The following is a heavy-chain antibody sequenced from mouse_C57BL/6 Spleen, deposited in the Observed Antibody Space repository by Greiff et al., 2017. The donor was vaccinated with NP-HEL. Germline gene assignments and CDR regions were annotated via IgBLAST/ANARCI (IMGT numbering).Heavy chain of an antibody. V-gene: IGHV6-6*01. D-gene: IGHD2-3*01. CDR2: IRNKANNHAT. Sequence: EVQGVESGGGLVQPGGSMKLSCAASGFTFSDAWMDWVRQSPEKGLEWVAEIRNKANNHATYYAESVKGRFTISRDDSKSSVYLQMNSLRAEDTGIYYCTRHDGYYPWFAYWGQGTLVTVSA. CDR1: GFTFSDAW. CDR3: TRHDGYYPWFAY. J-gene: IGHJ3*01.